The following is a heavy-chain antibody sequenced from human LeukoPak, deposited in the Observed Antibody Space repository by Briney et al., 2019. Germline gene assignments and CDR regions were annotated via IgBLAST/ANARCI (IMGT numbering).Heavy chain of an antibody. Sequence: PGGSLRLSCAASGFTFSSYWMSWVRQAPGKGLEWVANIKQDGSEKYYVDSVKGRFTISRDNAKNSLYLQMNSLRAEDTAVYYCARTPRIVVVPAPPDYWGQGTLVTVSS. V-gene: IGHV3-7*01. J-gene: IGHJ4*02. CDR3: ARTPRIVVVPAPPDY. CDR1: GFTFSSYW. D-gene: IGHD2-2*01. CDR2: IKQDGSEK.